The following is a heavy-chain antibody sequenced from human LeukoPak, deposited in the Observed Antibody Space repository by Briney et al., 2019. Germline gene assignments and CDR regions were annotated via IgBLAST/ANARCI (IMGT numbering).Heavy chain of an antibody. Sequence: SETLSLTCTVSGGSISSYYWSWIRQPPGKGLEWIGYIYYSGSTNYNPSLKSRVTISVDTSKNQFSLKLSSVTAADTAVYYCARDGGQTVAGPGAFDIWGQGTMVTVSS. CDR1: GGSISSYY. D-gene: IGHD6-19*01. CDR3: ARDGGQTVAGPGAFDI. J-gene: IGHJ3*02. CDR2: IYYSGST. V-gene: IGHV4-59*01.